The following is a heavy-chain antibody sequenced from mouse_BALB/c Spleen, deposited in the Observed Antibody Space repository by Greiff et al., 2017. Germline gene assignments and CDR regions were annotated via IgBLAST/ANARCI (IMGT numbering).Heavy chain of an antibody. Sequence: VQLQQSGAELVRPGALVKLSCKASGFNIKDYYMHWVKQRPEQGLEWIGWIDPENGNTIYDPKFQGKASITADTSSNTAYLQLSSLTSEDTAVYYCDSSSDLAYWGQGTLVTVSA. V-gene: IGHV14-1*02. CDR3: DSSSDLAY. CDR1: GFNIKDYY. J-gene: IGHJ3*01. CDR2: IDPENGNT.